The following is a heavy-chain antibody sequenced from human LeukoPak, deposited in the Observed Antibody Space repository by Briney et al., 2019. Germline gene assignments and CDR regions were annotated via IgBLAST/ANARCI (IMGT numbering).Heavy chain of an antibody. CDR1: GFTFSSYG. J-gene: IGHJ4*02. D-gene: IGHD3-16*01. V-gene: IGHV3-30*18. CDR2: ISYDGSNK. CDR3: AKDGVTWGVTHFDY. Sequence: GGPLRLSCAASGFTFSSYGMHWVRQAPGKGLEWVAVISYDGSNKYYADSVKGRFTISRDNSKNTLYLQMNSLRAEDTAVYYCAKDGVTWGVTHFDYWGQGTLVTVSS.